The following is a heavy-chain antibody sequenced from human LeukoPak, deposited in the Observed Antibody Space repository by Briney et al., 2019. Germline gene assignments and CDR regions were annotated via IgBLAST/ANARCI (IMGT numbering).Heavy chain of an antibody. CDR1: GFTFSSYW. D-gene: IGHD3-16*01. V-gene: IGHV3-7*03. J-gene: IGHJ5*02. Sequence: GGSLRLSCAASGFTFSSYWMTWVRQAPGRGLEWVANIKQDGSDKYYVDSVRGRFTVSRDNAKNSLYLQMNTLRAEDTAVYYCARGGTPQVRVAINWFDPWGQGTLVTVSP. CDR2: IKQDGSDK. CDR3: ARGGTPQVRVAINWFDP.